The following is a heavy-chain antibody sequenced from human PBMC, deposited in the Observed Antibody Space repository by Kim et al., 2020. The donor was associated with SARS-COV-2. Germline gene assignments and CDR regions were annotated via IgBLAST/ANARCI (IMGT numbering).Heavy chain of an antibody. CDR2: TT. CDR3: TRDGRYYFDY. Sequence: TTEYAASVKGRFTISRDDSKSIAYLQMNSLKTEDTAVYYCTRDGRYYFDYWGQGTLVTVSS. V-gene: IGHV3-49*02. J-gene: IGHJ4*02.